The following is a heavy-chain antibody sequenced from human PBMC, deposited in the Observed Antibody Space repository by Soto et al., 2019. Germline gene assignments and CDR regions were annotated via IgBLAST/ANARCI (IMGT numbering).Heavy chain of an antibody. V-gene: IGHV1-69*13. Sequence: GASVKVSCKASGGTFSSYAISWVRQAPGQGLEWMGGIIPIFGTANYAQKFQGRVTITADESTSTAYMELSSLRSEDTAVYYCARTYATGSYYYYGMDVWGQGTTVTVSS. CDR2: IIPIFGTA. CDR1: GGTFSSYA. CDR3: ARTYATGSYYYYGMDV. D-gene: IGHD2-8*01. J-gene: IGHJ6*02.